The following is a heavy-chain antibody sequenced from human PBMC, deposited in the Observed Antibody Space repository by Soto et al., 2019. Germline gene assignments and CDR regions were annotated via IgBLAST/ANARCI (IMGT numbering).Heavy chain of an antibody. Sequence: GGSLRLSCAASGFTFSNAWMSWVRQAPGKGLEWVGRIKSKTDGGTTDYAAPVKGRFTISRDDSKNTLYLQMNSLKTEDTAVYYCRLSPHDFWSGYHDYWGQGTLVTVSS. V-gene: IGHV3-15*01. J-gene: IGHJ4*02. CDR2: IKSKTDGGTT. CDR3: RLSPHDFWSGYHDY. D-gene: IGHD3-3*01. CDR1: GFTFSNAW.